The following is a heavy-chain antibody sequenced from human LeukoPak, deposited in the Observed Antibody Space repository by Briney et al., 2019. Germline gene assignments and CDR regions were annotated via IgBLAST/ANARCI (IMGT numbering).Heavy chain of an antibody. Sequence: SETLSLTRAVSGYSISSGYHWGWIRQPPGKGLEWIGSIYHSGTTYYNPSLKSRVTISVDTSKNQFSLKLSSVTAADTAVYYCASHYGSLYYFDYWGQGTLVTVSS. CDR2: IYHSGTT. CDR3: ASHYGSLYYFDY. CDR1: GYSISSGYH. J-gene: IGHJ4*02. V-gene: IGHV4-38-2*01. D-gene: IGHD3-3*01.